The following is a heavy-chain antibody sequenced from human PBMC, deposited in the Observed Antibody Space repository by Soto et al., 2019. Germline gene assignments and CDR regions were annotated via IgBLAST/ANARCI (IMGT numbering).Heavy chain of an antibody. CDR3: ARGVWVYDSSSSKHFDY. V-gene: IGHV4-30-4*01. J-gene: IGHJ4*02. Sequence: SETLSLTCTVSGGSISSGDYYWSWIRQPPGKGLEWIGYIYYSGSTYYNPSLKSRVTISVDTSKNQFSLKLSSVTAADTAVYYCARGVWVYDSSSSKHFDYWGQGTLVTVSS. CDR2: IYYSGST. D-gene: IGHD3-22*01. CDR1: GGSISSGDYY.